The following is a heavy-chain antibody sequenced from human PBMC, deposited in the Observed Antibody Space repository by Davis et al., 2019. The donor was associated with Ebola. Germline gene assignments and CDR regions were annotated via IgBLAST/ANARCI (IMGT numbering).Heavy chain of an antibody. J-gene: IGHJ6*02. CDR1: GGTFSSYA. V-gene: IGHV1-69*13. CDR3: ARNWYSSGWPTGKYYYYGMDV. D-gene: IGHD6-19*01. CDR2: IIPIFGTA. Sequence: SVKVSCKASGGTFSSYAISWVRQAPGQGLEWMGGIIPIFGTANYAQKFQGRVTITADESTSTAYMELSSLRSDDTAVYYCARNWYSSGWPTGKYYYYGMDVWGQGTTVTVSS.